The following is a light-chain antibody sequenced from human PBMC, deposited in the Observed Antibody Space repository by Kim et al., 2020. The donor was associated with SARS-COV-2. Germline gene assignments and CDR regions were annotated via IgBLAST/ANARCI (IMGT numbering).Light chain of an antibody. CDR1: QSVAGNY. CDR3: KKYGSQPRK. V-gene: IGKV3-20*01. J-gene: IGKJ1*01. Sequence: EIVLTQSPGTLSVSPGERATLSCRASQSVAGNYLAWYQQRPGQAPRLLLYGASNRATGIPASFRGSGSGTDFSLKISRLEPEDFALYYGKKYGSQPRKFGQGRKMDIK. CDR2: GAS.